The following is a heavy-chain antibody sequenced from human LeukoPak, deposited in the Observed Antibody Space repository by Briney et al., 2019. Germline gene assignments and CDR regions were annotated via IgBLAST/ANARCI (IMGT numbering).Heavy chain of an antibody. CDR2: IYYGGST. CDR1: GGSISSYY. V-gene: IGHV4-59*08. Sequence: SETLSLTCTVSGGSISSYYWSWIRRPPGKGLEWIGYIYYGGSTNYNPSLKSRVTISVDTSKNQFSLKLSSVTAADTAVYYCARWTTTYLDYWGQGTLVTVSS. CDR3: ARWTTTYLDY. D-gene: IGHD3/OR15-3a*01. J-gene: IGHJ4*02.